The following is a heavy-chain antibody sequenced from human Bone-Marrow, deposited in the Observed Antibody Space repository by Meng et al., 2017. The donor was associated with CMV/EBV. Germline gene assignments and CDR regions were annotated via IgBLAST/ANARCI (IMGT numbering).Heavy chain of an antibody. J-gene: IGHJ4*02. D-gene: IGHD6-13*01. Sequence: LSFAASGFTFDVYDMRWVRQAPGKGLEWVSGINWNGDADSVKGRFTISRDNSRNTLHLQMNGLTAEDTAIYYCAKDVSAGSISWYFFYWGQGILVTVSS. CDR1: GFTFDVYD. CDR3: AKDVSAGSISWYFFY. CDR2: INWNG. V-gene: IGHV3-20*03.